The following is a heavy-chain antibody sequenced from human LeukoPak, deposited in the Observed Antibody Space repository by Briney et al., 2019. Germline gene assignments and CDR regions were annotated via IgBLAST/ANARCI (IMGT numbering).Heavy chain of an antibody. J-gene: IGHJ4*02. D-gene: IGHD6-19*01. CDR1: GGSIRSYY. Sequence: SETLSLTCTVSGGSIRSYYWSWIRQPPGKGLEWIGYIHHTGSTNQNPSLKSRVSISVDTSKNQSSLRLSSVTAADTAVYYCASDKSGWYFDYWGQGTLVTVSS. V-gene: IGHV4-59*08. CDR3: ASDKSGWYFDY. CDR2: IHHTGST.